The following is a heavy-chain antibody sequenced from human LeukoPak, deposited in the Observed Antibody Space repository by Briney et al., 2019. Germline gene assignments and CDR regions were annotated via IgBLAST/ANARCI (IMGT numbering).Heavy chain of an antibody. CDR3: AKGVGGEVYGYYFDY. CDR2: ISWDGGST. CDR1: GFTFDDYA. V-gene: IGHV3-43D*03. D-gene: IGHD3-10*01. J-gene: IGHJ4*02. Sequence: GGSLGLSCAASGFTFDDYAMHWVRQAPGKGLGWVSLISWDGGSTYYADSVKGRFTISRDNSKNSLYLQMNSLRAEDTALYYCAKGVGGEVYGYYFDYWGQGTLVTVSS.